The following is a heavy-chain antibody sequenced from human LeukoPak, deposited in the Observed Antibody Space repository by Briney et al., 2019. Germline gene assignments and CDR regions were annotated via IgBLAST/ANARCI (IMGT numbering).Heavy chain of an antibody. CDR2: ISGSGGGT. V-gene: IGHV3-23*01. CDR3: AKDRRYYDSSGLFDY. Sequence: GGSLRLSCAASGFTFSSYAMSWVRQAPGKGLEWVSAISGSGGGTYYADSVKGRFTISRDNSKNTLYLQMNSLRAEDTAVYYCAKDRRYYDSSGLFDYWGQGTLVTVSS. J-gene: IGHJ4*02. CDR1: GFTFSSYA. D-gene: IGHD3-22*01.